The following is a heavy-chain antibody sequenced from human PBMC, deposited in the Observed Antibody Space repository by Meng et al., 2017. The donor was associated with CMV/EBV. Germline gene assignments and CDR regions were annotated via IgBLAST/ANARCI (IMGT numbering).Heavy chain of an antibody. Sequence: LSLTCGVSGFTFSNYEMNWVRQAPGKGLEWISYISNSGRTTYYADSVKGRFTVSRDNAKNSVYLQLNSLRVEDTAVYYCVRDSGTYTGVFDYWGQGTPVTVSS. D-gene: IGHD1-26*01. CDR1: GFTFSNYE. J-gene: IGHJ4*02. V-gene: IGHV3-48*03. CDR2: ISNSGRTT. CDR3: VRDSGTYTGVFDY.